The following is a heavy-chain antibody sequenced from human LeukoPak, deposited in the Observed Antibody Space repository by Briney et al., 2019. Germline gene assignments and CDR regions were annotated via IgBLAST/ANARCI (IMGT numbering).Heavy chain of an antibody. V-gene: IGHV3-23*01. Sequence: RPGGSLRLSCAASGFTFSSYAMNWVRRAPGKGLEWVSGISNSGGSTYYADSVKGRFTISRDNSKNTLYLQMNSLRAEDTAVYYCAKETSSSFDYWGQGTLVTVSS. D-gene: IGHD6-6*01. CDR1: GFTFSSYA. J-gene: IGHJ4*02. CDR3: AKETSSSFDY. CDR2: ISNSGGST.